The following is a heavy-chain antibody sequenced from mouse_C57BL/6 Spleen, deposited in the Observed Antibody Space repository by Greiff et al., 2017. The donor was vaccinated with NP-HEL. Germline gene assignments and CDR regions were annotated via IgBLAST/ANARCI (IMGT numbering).Heavy chain of an antibody. CDR1: GYTFTDYY. Sequence: QVQLQQSGAELVRPGASVKLSCKASGYTFTDYYINWVKQRPGQGLEWIARIYPGSGNTYYNEKFKGKATLTAEKSSSTAYMQLSSLTSEDSAVYFCARVGSGYAFAYWGQGTLVTVSA. CDR2: IYPGSGNT. J-gene: IGHJ3*01. CDR3: ARVGSGYAFAY. D-gene: IGHD3-2*02. V-gene: IGHV1-76*01.